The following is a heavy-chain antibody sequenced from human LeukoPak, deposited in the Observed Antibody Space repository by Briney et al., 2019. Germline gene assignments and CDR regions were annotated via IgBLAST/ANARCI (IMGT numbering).Heavy chain of an antibody. D-gene: IGHD6-19*01. J-gene: IGHJ4*02. Sequence: GESLKISCKGSGYSFTSYWISWVRQASGKGLEWVANIKQDGSEKYYVDSVKGRFTISRDNAKNSLYLQMNSLRAEDTAVYYCARDYPPPPVAGPYYFDYWGQGTLVTVSS. V-gene: IGHV3-7*05. CDR2: IKQDGSEK. CDR1: GYSFTSYW. CDR3: ARDYPPPPVAGPYYFDY.